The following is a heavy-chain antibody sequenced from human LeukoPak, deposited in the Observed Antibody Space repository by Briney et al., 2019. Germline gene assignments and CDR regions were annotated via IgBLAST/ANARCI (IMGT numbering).Heavy chain of an antibody. CDR1: GGSFSGYY. CDR3: ARLSYGDYAGY. CDR2: INHSGST. D-gene: IGHD4-17*01. V-gene: IGHV4-34*01. Sequence: SETLSLTCAVYGGSFSGYYWSWIRQPPGNGLEWIGEINHSGSTNYNPSLKSRVTISVDTSKNQFSLKLSSVTAADTAVYYCARLSYGDYAGYWGQGTLVTVSS. J-gene: IGHJ4*02.